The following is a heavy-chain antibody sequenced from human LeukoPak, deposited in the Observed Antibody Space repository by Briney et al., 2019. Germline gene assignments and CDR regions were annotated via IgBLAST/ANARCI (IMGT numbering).Heavy chain of an antibody. CDR1: GFTFSSYA. CDR2: ISGSGGST. J-gene: IGHJ5*02. D-gene: IGHD3-3*02. Sequence: GGSLRLSCAASGFTFSSYAMSWVRQAPGKRLEWVSAISGSGGSTYYADSVKGRFTISRDNSKNTLYLQMNSLRAEDTAVYYCAKPHFWSGYSWLCWFDPWGQGTLVTVSS. V-gene: IGHV3-23*01. CDR3: AKPHFWSGYSWLCWFDP.